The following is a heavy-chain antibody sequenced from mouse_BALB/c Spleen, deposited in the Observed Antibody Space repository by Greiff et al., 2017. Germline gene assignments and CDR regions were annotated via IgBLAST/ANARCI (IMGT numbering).Heavy chain of an antibody. J-gene: IGHJ2*01. V-gene: IGHV1-14*01. D-gene: IGHD1-1*01. CDR1: GYTFTSYV. CDR3: ARYYYGSLYYFDY. Sequence: EVKVVESGPELVKPGASVKMSCKASGYTFTSYVMHWVKQKPGQGLEWIGYINPYNDGTKYNEKFKGKATLTSDKSSSTAYMELSSLTSEDSAVYYCARYYYGSLYYFDYWGQGTTLTVSS. CDR2: INPYNDGT.